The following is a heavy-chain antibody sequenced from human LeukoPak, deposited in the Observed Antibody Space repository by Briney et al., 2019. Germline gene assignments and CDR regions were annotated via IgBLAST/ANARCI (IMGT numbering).Heavy chain of an antibody. Sequence: SGTLSLTCAVSGGSISSSNWWSWVRQPPGKGLEWIGEIYHSGSTNYNPSLKSRVTISVDKSKNQFSLKLSSVTAADTAVYCCARQPYYDFWSGYRGVYGMDVWGQGTTVTVSS. CDR1: GGSISSSNW. V-gene: IGHV4-4*01. CDR2: IYHSGST. J-gene: IGHJ6*02. D-gene: IGHD3-3*01. CDR3: ARQPYYDFWSGYRGVYGMDV.